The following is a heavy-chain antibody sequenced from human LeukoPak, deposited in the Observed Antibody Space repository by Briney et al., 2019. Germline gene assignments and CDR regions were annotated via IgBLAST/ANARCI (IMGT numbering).Heavy chain of an antibody. CDR2: IYYSGST. D-gene: IGHD3-3*01. CDR3: ARGRVNWFDP. J-gene: IGHJ5*02. Sequence: SETLSLTCTVSGGSISSGAYSWSWIRQHPGKGLEWIGYIYYSGSTYYSPSLKSRVTISVDTSKNQFSLKLSSVTAADTAVYYCARGRVNWFDPWGQGTLVTVSS. CDR1: GGSISSGAYS. V-gene: IGHV4-31*03.